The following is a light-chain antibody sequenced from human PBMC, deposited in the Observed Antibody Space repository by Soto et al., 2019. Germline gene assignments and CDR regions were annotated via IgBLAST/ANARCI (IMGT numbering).Light chain of an antibody. V-gene: IGLV2-8*01. CDR2: EVT. Sequence: QSALTQPPSASGSPGQSVTISCTGTSSDVGGYNFVSWYQQHPGKAPKLMIYEVTKRPSGVPDRFSGSKSGNTASLTVSGLQAEDEADYYCNSYARSNSLVFGGGTKLTVL. CDR3: NSYARSNSLV. CDR1: SSDVGGYNF. J-gene: IGLJ2*01.